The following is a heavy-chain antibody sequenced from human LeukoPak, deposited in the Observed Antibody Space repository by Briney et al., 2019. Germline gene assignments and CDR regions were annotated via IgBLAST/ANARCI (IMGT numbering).Heavy chain of an antibody. Sequence: SETLSLTCTVSGGSISSSSFYWGWIRQPPGKGLEWIGSIYYSGHTYYNPSLKSLVTMSVDTSNNQFSLKPTSVPAADTAVCYCARRGYSNNIPRGWFDPWGEETLVTVSS. D-gene: IGHD4-11*01. CDR3: ARRGYSNNIPRGWFDP. J-gene: IGHJ5*02. CDR2: IYYSGHT. CDR1: GGSISSSSFY. V-gene: IGHV4-39*07.